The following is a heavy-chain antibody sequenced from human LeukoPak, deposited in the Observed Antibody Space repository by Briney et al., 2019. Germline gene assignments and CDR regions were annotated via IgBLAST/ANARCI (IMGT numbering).Heavy chain of an antibody. D-gene: IGHD5-12*01. CDR1: GYTFTGYY. V-gene: IGHV1-8*02. CDR2: MNPNSGNT. Sequence: ASVKVSCKASGYTFTGYYMHWVRQAPGQGLEWMGWMNPNSGNTGFAQKFQDRVTMTRDTSISTAYMELSGLTSEDTAIYFCVRRGWVRGYSRSLFGYWGQGTPVTVSS. CDR3: VRRGWVRGYSRSLFGY. J-gene: IGHJ4*02.